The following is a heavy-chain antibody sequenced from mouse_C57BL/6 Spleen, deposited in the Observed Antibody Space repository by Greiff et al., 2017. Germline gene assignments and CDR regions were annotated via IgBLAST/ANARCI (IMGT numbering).Heavy chain of an antibody. J-gene: IGHJ3*01. Sequence: VQLQQSGAELVRPGASVKLSCTASGFNIKDDYMHWVKQRPVQGLEWIGWIDPENGATEYAPKFQGKATITADTSSNTAYLQLRIRTSEDTAVFTCTTGAYWGQGTLVTVSA. CDR2: IDPENGAT. CDR3: TTGAY. CDR1: GFNIKDDY. V-gene: IGHV14-4*01.